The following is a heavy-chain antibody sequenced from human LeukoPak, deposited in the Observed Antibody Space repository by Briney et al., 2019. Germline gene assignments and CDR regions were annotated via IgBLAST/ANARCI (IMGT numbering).Heavy chain of an antibody. CDR2: ISGSGGST. Sequence: PGGSLRLSCAASGFTFSSYAMSWVRQAPGKGLEWVSAISGSGGSTYYADSVKGRFTISRDNSKNTLYLQMNSLRAEDTVVYYCAKDPQYSSSVGFDYWGQGTLVTVSS. V-gene: IGHV3-23*01. J-gene: IGHJ4*02. D-gene: IGHD6-6*01. CDR1: GFTFSSYA. CDR3: AKDPQYSSSVGFDY.